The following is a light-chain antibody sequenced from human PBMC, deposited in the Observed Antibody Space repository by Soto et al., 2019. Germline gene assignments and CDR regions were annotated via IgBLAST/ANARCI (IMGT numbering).Light chain of an antibody. Sequence: DIQMTQPPSFVSASVGDRVPLTCRARQYISTWLALYQQRLGEAPMLLIVSASTLKNGIPARFSGSGCGTDFTLTISGLQPEDFATYYCQQGRTSPFSFGPGTKV. V-gene: IGKV1-12*01. J-gene: IGKJ3*01. CDR2: SAS. CDR1: QYISTW. CDR3: QQGRTSPFS.